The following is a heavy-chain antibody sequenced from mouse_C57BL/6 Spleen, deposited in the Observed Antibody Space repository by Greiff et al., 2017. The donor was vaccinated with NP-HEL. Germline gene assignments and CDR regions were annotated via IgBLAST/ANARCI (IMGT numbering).Heavy chain of an antibody. V-gene: IGHV3-6*01. CDR3: ARGGPILVGY. CDR2: ISYDGSN. CDR1: GYSITSGYY. J-gene: IGHJ2*01. D-gene: IGHD3-3*01. Sequence: EVQLVESGPGLVKPSQSLSLTCSVTGYSITSGYYWNWIRQFPGNKLEWMGYISYDGSNNYNPSLKNRISITLDTSKNQFFLKLNSVTTEDTATYYCARGGPILVGYWGQGTTLTVSS.